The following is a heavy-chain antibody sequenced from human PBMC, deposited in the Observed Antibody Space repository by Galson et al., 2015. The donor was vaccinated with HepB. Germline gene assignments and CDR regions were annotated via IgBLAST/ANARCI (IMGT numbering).Heavy chain of an antibody. CDR3: ARASSMITFGGVIAHYYYYGMDV. Sequence: SVKVSCKASGYTFTSYGISWVRQAPGQGLEWMGWISAYNGNTNYAQKLQGRVTMTTDTSTSTAYMELRSLRSDDTAVYYCARASSMITFGGVIAHYYYYGMDVWGQGTTVTVSS. D-gene: IGHD3-16*02. V-gene: IGHV1-18*04. CDR1: GYTFTSYG. J-gene: IGHJ6*02. CDR2: ISAYNGNT.